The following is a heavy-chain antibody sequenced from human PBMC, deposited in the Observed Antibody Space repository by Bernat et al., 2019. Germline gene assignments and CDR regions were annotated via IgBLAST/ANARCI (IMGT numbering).Heavy chain of an antibody. Sequence: QVQLEESGGGVVQPGRSLRLSCAASGFTFSSYGMHWVRQAPGKGLEWVAVIWYDGSNKYHADSVKGRLTISRDNSKNTLYLQMNSLRAEDTAVYYCARYGLYKQAFDIWGQGTMVTVSS. J-gene: IGHJ3*02. V-gene: IGHV3-33*01. D-gene: IGHD1-1*01. CDR1: GFTFSSYG. CDR2: IWYDGSNK. CDR3: ARYGLYKQAFDI.